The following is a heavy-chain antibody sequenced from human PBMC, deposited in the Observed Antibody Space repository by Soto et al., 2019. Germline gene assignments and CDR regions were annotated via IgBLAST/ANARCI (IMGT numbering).Heavy chain of an antibody. CDR3: ARTYYDFWSGPRGWFDP. CDR2: IYYSGST. D-gene: IGHD3-3*01. V-gene: IGHV4-39*01. CDR1: GGSISSSSYY. J-gene: IGHJ5*02. Sequence: SETLSLTCTVSGGSISSSSYYWCWIRQPPGKGLEWIGSIYYSGSTYYNPSLKSRVTISVDTSNNQFSLKLSSVTAADTAVYYCARTYYDFWSGPRGWFDPWGQGTLVTVSS.